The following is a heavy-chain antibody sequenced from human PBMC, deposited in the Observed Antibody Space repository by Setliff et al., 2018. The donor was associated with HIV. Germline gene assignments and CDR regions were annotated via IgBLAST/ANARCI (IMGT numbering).Heavy chain of an antibody. J-gene: IGHJ5*02. V-gene: IGHV4-38-2*02. CDR1: GGSISSGFS. CDR2: IYQSGSI. Sequence: SETLSLTCTVSGGSISSGFSRAWIRQPPGQGPQWIGSIYQSGSIYYNPSLQSRVTISVDSSKNQFSLNLFSVTAADTAVYYCARPRRVRSRAWYWFDIWGQGTLVTVSS. CDR3: ARPRRVRSRAWYWFDI. D-gene: IGHD6-19*01.